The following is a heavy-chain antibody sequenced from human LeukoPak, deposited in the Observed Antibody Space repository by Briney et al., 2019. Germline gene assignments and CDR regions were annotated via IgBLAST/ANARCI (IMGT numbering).Heavy chain of an antibody. CDR3: ARGGHTYSYFPKPWDY. J-gene: IGHJ4*02. CDR1: GYSFTSYY. D-gene: IGHD5-18*01. V-gene: IGHV1-46*01. CDR2: TNPSDGTT. Sequence: GASVKVSCKASGYSFTSYYIHWVRQAPGQGLEWMGITNPSDGTTNYAQKFQGRVTMTRDMSTTTVYVELSSLKSDDTAVYYCARGGHTYSYFPKPWDYWGQGTLVTVSS.